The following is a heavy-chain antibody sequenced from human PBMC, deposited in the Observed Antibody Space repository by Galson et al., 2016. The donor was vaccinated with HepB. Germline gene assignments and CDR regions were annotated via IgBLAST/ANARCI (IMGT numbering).Heavy chain of an antibody. CDR2: IYYSGST. CDR3: ATNVGLGTDYYGSGSSKWGSRNYYYYMDV. V-gene: IGHV4-39*01. D-gene: IGHD3-10*01. J-gene: IGHJ6*02. Sequence: SETLSLTCTVSGGSISSSSYYWGWIRQPPGKGLEWIGSIYYSGSTYYNPSLKSRVTISVDTSKNQFSLKLSSVTAADTAVYCCATNVGLGTDYYGSGSSKWGSRNYYYYMDVWGQGTTVTVSS. CDR1: GGSISSSSYY.